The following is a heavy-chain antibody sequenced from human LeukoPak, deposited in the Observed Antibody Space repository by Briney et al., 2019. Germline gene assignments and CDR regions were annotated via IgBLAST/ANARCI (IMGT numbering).Heavy chain of an antibody. CDR2: IHTSGDT. D-gene: IGHD2-21*02. CDR1: GLTGSHNY. V-gene: IGHV3-53*01. CDR3: IVFSDSNH. J-gene: IGHJ5*02. Sequence: GGSLRLSCAASGLTGSHNYVSWVRQAPGKGLEWVSAIHTSGDTCYADSVKGRFTISRDTSKNTLYLHINSLRVEDTAVYYCIVFSDSNHWGQGTLVTVSS.